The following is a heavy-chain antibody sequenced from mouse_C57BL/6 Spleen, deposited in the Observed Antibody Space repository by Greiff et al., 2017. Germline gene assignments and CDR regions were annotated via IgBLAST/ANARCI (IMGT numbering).Heavy chain of an antibody. V-gene: IGHV1-75*01. CDR3: AREGTAQATSYAMDY. D-gene: IGHD3-2*02. Sequence: VQLQQSGPELVKPGASVKISCKASGYTFTDYYINWVKQRPGQGLEWIGWIFPGSGSTYYNEKFKGKATLTVDKSSSTAYMLLSSLTSEDSAVYFCAREGTAQATSYAMDYWGQGTSVTVSS. CDR1: GYTFTDYY. CDR2: IFPGSGST. J-gene: IGHJ4*01.